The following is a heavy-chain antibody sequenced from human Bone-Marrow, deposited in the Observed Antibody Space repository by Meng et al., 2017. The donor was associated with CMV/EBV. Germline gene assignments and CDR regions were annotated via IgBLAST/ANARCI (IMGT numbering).Heavy chain of an antibody. D-gene: IGHD5-12*01. CDR2: INSNSGDT. V-gene: IGHV1-2*02. CDR1: GYSFTGYY. J-gene: IGHJ5*02. Sequence: ASVKVSCKASGYSFTGYYMHWVRQAPGQGLEWMGLINSNSGDTQYAQKFQGRVTMTRDTSICTGYMELSRLRSDDTAVYYCAREGYITMFDPWGQGTRVTGSS. CDR3: AREGYITMFDP.